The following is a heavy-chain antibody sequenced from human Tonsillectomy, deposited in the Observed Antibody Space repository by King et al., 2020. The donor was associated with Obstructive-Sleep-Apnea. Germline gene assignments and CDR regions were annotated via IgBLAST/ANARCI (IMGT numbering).Heavy chain of an antibody. CDR1: GGSISSHY. CDR2: IYYSGST. Sequence: QLQESGPGLVKPSETLSLTCTVSGGSISSHYWSWIRQPPGKGLEWIGYIYYSGSTNYNPSLKSRVTISVDTSKNQFSLKLSSVTAADTAVYYCARGEYYYGSGSPNWFDPWGQGTLVTVSS. V-gene: IGHV4-59*11. D-gene: IGHD3-10*01. J-gene: IGHJ5*02. CDR3: ARGEYYYGSGSPNWFDP.